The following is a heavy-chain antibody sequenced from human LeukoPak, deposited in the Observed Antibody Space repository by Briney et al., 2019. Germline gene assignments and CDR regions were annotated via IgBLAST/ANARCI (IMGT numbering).Heavy chain of an antibody. V-gene: IGHV3-23*01. D-gene: IGHD4-17*01. Sequence: GGSLRLSCAASGFTFRSYAMTWVRQAPGKGLEWVSGISGSGGSTYYADSVKGRFTISRDNSKNTLFLQMNSLRAEDTAVYYCAKDPYGDYVGYFDYWGQGTLVTVSS. CDR1: GFTFRSYA. CDR3: AKDPYGDYVGYFDY. J-gene: IGHJ4*02. CDR2: ISGSGGST.